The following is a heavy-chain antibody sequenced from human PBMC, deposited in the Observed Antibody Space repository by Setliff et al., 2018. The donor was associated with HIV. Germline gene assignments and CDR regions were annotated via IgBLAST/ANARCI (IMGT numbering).Heavy chain of an antibody. J-gene: IGHJ4*02. D-gene: IGHD1-20*01. CDR1: GDSISSGTYY. V-gene: IGHV4-39*02. CDR2: IFYSGDA. CDR3: ARVVKGYNWNYFDY. Sequence: SETLSLTCNVSGDSISSGTYYWGWVRQAPGKGLEWIGSIFYSGDAHYNPSLKSRVTISVDTSKNHFSLSVRSVTAADTAVYYCARVVKGYNWNYFDYWGQGTLVTVS.